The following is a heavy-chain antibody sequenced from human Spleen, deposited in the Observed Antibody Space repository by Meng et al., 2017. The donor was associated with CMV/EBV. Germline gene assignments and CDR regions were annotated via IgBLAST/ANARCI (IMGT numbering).Heavy chain of an antibody. D-gene: IGHD3-3*01. J-gene: IGHJ4*02. CDR3: ARDLGQQYYDSRWAFAY. CDR2: IGSSSSRI. CDR1: GFTFTSYT. Sequence: GESLKISCVASGFTFTSYTMNWVRQAPGKGLEWVSSIGSSSSRIYYADSVKGRFTVSRDNARNSLYLQMNSLRVEDTAVYYCARDLGQQYYDSRWAFAYWGQGTLVTVSS. V-gene: IGHV3-21*06.